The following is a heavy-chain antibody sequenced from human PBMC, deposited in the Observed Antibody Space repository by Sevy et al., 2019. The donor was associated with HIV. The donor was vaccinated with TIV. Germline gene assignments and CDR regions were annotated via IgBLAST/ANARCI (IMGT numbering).Heavy chain of an antibody. Sequence: WGSLRLSCAASGFTFSKYSMSWVRQPPGKGLEWVSTLSFGCGEINYADSVKGRFTISRDNSKSSGYLQMNNLRPEDTAVYYCAGGGGTKPHDYWGQGTLVTVSS. V-gene: IGHV3-23*01. D-gene: IGHD2-8*01. J-gene: IGHJ4*02. CDR3: AGGGGTKPHDY. CDR2: LSFGCGEI. CDR1: GFTFSKYS.